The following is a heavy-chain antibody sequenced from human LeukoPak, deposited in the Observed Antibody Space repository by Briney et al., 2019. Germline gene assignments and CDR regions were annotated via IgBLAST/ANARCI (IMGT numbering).Heavy chain of an antibody. J-gene: IGHJ4*02. D-gene: IGHD1-1*01. CDR3: ARDKQPGDY. CDR2: IYYSGDT. V-gene: IGHV4-59*01. CDR1: GDSISPNY. Sequence: SETLSLTCTVSGDSISPNYWGWIRQPPGKGLEWIGYIYYSGDTTYNPSLKSRVTMSVDTSKNQFSLKLSSVTAADTAVYYCARDKQPGDYWGQGALVTVSS.